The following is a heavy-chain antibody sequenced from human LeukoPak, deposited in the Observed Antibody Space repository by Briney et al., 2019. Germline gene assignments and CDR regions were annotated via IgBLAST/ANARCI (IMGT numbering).Heavy chain of an antibody. V-gene: IGHV3-23*01. J-gene: IGHJ5*02. CDR2: ISGSGGST. CDR1: GFTFSSYG. Sequence: GGSLRLSCAASGFTFSSYGMSWVRQAPGKGLEWVSAISGSGGSTYYADSVKGRFTISRDNSKNTLYLQMNSLRAEDTAVYYCARPGSYLAKGGFDPWGQGTLVTVSS. CDR3: ARPGSYLAKGGFDP. D-gene: IGHD3-16*02.